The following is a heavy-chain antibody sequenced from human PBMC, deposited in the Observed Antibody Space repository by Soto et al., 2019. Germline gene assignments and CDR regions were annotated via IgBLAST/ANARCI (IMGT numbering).Heavy chain of an antibody. J-gene: IGHJ4*02. CDR2: YSAGST. CDR3: ASARDQDYGSAVFFDI. V-gene: IGHV3-53*01. D-gene: IGHD4-17*01. Sequence: YSAGSTYYANSVKGRFTIFRDISTNMVYLPMSSLTDDDTHVYYRASARDQDYGSAVFFDIWGQGALVTVSS.